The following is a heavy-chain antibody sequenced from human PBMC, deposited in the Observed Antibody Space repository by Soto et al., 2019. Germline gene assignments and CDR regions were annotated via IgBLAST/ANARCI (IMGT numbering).Heavy chain of an antibody. CDR3: ARGYMVRGVYYYGMDF. V-gene: IGHV1-69*12. Sequence: QVQLVQSGAEVKKPGSSVKVSCKASGGTFSSYAISWVRQAPGQGLEWMGGIIPIFGTANYGQKLQGRVTSTADESTSTGDMESSRVRSEDTAVYYCARGYMVRGVYYYGMDFWGQGATVTVSS. CDR2: IIPIFGTA. D-gene: IGHD3-10*01. J-gene: IGHJ6*02. CDR1: GGTFSSYA.